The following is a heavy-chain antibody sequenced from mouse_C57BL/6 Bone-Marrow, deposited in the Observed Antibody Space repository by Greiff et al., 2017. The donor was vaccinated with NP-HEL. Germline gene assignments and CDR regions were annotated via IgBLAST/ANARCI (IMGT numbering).Heavy chain of an antibody. CDR1: GYAFSSSW. V-gene: IGHV1-82*01. CDR2: IYPGDGGT. CDR3: ASIVTTRWYFDV. J-gene: IGHJ1*03. Sequence: VQLQQSGPELVKPGASVKISCKASGYAFSSSWMNWVKQRPGKGLEWIGRIYPGDGGTNYNGKFKGKATLTADKSSSTAYMQLSSLTSEDSAVYFCASIVTTRWYFDVWGTGTTVTVSS. D-gene: IGHD2-5*01.